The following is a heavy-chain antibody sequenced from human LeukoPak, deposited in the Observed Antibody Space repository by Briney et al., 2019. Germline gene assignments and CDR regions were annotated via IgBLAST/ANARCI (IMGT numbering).Heavy chain of an antibody. V-gene: IGHV3-23*01. CDR2: ISGSGGST. D-gene: IGHD1-7*01. CDR1: GFTFSSYA. CDR3: AKIGTDNWNYVHFDY. Sequence: GGSLRLSCAASGFTFSSYAMSWVRQAPGKGLEWVSAISGSGGSTYYADSVKGRFTISRDNSKNTLYLQMDSLRAEDTAVYYCAKIGTDNWNYVHFDYWGQGTLVTVSS. J-gene: IGHJ4*02.